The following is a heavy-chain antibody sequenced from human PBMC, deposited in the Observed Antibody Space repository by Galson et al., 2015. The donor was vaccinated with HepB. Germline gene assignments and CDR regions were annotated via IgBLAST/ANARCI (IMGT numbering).Heavy chain of an antibody. D-gene: IGHD6-19*01. V-gene: IGHV4-34*01. Sequence: SETLSLTCAVSGGSISSYYWSWIRQPPGKGLEWIGEINHSGSTNYNPSLKSRVTISVDTSKNQFSLKLSSVTAADTAVYYCACLSGWYENYYYYGMDVWGQGTTVTVSS. CDR1: GGSISSYY. CDR2: INHSGST. CDR3: ACLSGWYENYYYYGMDV. J-gene: IGHJ6*02.